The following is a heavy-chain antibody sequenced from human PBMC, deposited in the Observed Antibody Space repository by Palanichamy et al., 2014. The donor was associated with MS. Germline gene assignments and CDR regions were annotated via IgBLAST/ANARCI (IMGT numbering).Heavy chain of an antibody. CDR3: ARDVGARPGYYYYAMDL. Sequence: QVQLVQSGAEVKKPGSSVKVSCKTSGGALTSYTINWVRQAPGQGLEWMGRIIPILHIPNYAQKFQGRITITADTSTSTGYLELSSLRSEDTAVYYCARDVGARPGYYYYAMDLWGRGTTVTVSS. J-gene: IGHJ6*02. CDR1: GGALTSYT. CDR2: IIPILHIP. V-gene: IGHV1-69*08. D-gene: IGHD1-26*01.